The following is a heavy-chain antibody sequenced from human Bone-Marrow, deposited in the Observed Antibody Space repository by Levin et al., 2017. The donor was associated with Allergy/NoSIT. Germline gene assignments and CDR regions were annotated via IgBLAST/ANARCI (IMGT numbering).Heavy chain of an antibody. CDR2: ISSTSAYI. D-gene: IGHD3-10*01. CDR3: ARGGGSKKGGMDV. J-gene: IGHJ6*02. V-gene: IGHV3-21*01. CDR1: GFTFSAHT. Sequence: GGSLRLSCEGSGFTFSAHTIHWVRQAPGKGLEWVSSISSTSAYIHYGDSVLGRFTISRDNAKNSLYLQMNNLRSEDTAVYYCARGGGSKKGGMDVWGQGTTVTVSS.